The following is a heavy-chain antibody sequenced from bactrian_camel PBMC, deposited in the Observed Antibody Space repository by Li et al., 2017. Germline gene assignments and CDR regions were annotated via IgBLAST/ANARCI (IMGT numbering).Heavy chain of an antibody. CDR3: AADRAPYAMGGSWPTTLGY. V-gene: IGHV3-2*01. D-gene: IGHD6*01. CDR1: GFTFSSDD. CDR2: INSYSGYTGYT. Sequence: QVQLVESGGSLVQPGGSLRLSCTASGFTFSSDDMSWVRQAPGKGLEWVSSINSYSGYTGYTYYADSVKGRFTVSRDNAKNMLYLQMNSLKPEDTAVYYCAADRAPYAMGGSWPTTLGYWGQGTQVTVS. J-gene: IGHJ6*01.